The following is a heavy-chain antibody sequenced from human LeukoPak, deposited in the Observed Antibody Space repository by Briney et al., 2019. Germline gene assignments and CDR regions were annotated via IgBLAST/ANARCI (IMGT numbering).Heavy chain of an antibody. CDR2: INSDGSST. J-gene: IGHJ4*02. CDR1: GFTFSSYW. CDR3: ARVGTTGLYFDY. Sequence: GGSLRLSCAASGFTFSSYWMHWVRHAPGKGLVWVSRINSDGSSTSYADSAKGRFTISRDNAKNTLYLQMNSLRAEDTAVYYCARVGTTGLYFDYWGQGTLVTVSS. D-gene: IGHD1-7*01. V-gene: IGHV3-74*01.